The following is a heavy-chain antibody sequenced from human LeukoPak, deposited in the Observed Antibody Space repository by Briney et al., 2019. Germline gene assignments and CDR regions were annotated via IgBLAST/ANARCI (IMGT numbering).Heavy chain of an antibody. Sequence: GGSLRLSCAASGFNFATAWMSWVRQAPGKGREWVGRIKDMGDGGTTDYAAPVKGRFTISRDDSKNRLYLQMNSLKTEDTAVYYCTHDYAGTWGQGTLVTVSS. V-gene: IGHV3-15*01. D-gene: IGHD4-23*01. CDR2: IKDMGDGGTT. J-gene: IGHJ4*02. CDR1: GFNFATAW. CDR3: THDYAGT.